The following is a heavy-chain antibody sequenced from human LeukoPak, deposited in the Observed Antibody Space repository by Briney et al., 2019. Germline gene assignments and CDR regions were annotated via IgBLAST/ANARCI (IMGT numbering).Heavy chain of an antibody. D-gene: IGHD3-10*01. V-gene: IGHV3-21*01. CDR3: ARVAKYYYGSETYYFFEH. CDR2: ISRSSSHK. Sequence: GGSLRLSCAASGFTFSSYSMTWVRQAPGKGLEWVSSISRSSSHKYYAGSVKGRFTISRDNAKNSLYLQMNSLRVEDTAVYYCARVAKYYYGSETYYFFEHWGQGTPVTASS. J-gene: IGHJ4*02. CDR1: GFTFSSYS.